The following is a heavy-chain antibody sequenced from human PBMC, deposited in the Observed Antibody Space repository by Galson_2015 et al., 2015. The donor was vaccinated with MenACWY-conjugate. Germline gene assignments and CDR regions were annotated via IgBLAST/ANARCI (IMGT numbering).Heavy chain of an antibody. D-gene: IGHD3-3*01. V-gene: IGHV3-23*01. CDR1: GFTFSTFG. Sequence: SLRLSCAASGFTFSTFGMSWVRQAPGKGLEWVSAISTSGSRTYYADSVKGRFTISRDNSENTLYLQMNSLRAEDTAVYYCAKASCGVTIGEVFAFDSWGQGTMITVSS. J-gene: IGHJ3*01. CDR3: AKASCGVTIGEVFAFDS. CDR2: ISTSGSRT.